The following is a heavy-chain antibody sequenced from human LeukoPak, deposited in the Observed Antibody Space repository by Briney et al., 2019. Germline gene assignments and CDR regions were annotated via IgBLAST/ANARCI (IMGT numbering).Heavy chain of an antibody. D-gene: IGHD6-19*01. CDR3: ARGRYSGGWYTGDY. CDR1: GYTFTSYD. V-gene: IGHV1-8*03. Sequence: ASVKVSCKASGYTFTSYDINWVRQATGQGLEWMGWMNPNSGNTGYAQEFQGRVTITRNTSISTAYMELSSLRSEDTAVYYCARGRYSGGWYTGDYWGQGTLVTVSS. J-gene: IGHJ4*02. CDR2: MNPNSGNT.